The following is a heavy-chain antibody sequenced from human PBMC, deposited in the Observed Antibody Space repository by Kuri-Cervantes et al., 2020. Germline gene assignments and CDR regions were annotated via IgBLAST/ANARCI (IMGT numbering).Heavy chain of an antibody. CDR2: FDREDGET. CDR1: GYNLNELF. CDR3: ARSTRLADYGTGEIDI. J-gene: IGHJ3*02. Sequence: ASVKVSCKVSGYNLNELFMHWVRQAPGKGPEWMGHFDREDGETIYAQNFQGRVTMTEDTSTNIAYMELSSLRSGDTAVYYCARSTRLADYGTGEIDIWGQGTMVTVSS. D-gene: IGHD3-10*01. V-gene: IGHV1-24*01.